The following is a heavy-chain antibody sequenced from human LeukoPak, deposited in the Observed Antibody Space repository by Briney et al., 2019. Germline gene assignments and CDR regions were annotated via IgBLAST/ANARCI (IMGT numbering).Heavy chain of an antibody. D-gene: IGHD1-1*01. J-gene: IGHJ4*02. CDR2: ISSSSSYI. CDR3: VREGTWTGFFDY. Sequence: LRLSXAXSGXTFSSYSMNWVRQAPGKGLEWVSSISSSSSYIYYADSVKGRFTISRDNAKNSLYLQMNSLRAEDTAVYYCVREGTWTGFFDYWGQGILVTVSS. V-gene: IGHV3-21*01. CDR1: GXTFSSYS.